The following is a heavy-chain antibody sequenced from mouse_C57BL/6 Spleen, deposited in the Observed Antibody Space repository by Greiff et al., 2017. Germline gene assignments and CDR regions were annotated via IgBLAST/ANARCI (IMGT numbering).Heavy chain of an antibody. J-gene: IGHJ1*03. CDR2: INPNNGGT. CDR1: GYTFTDYN. V-gene: IGHV1-18*01. D-gene: IGHD1-1*01. CDR3: ARAGNYYGSSYWYFDV. Sequence: VHVKQSGPELVKPGASVKIPCKASGYTFTDYNMDWVKQSHGKSLEWIGDINPNNGGTIYNQKFKGKATLTVDKSSSTAYMELRSLTSEDTAVYYCARAGNYYGSSYWYFDVWGTGTTVTVSS.